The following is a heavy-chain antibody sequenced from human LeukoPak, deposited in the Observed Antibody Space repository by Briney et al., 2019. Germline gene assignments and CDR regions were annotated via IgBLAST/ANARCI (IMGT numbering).Heavy chain of an antibody. CDR2: SYTSGST. V-gene: IGHV4-4*09. J-gene: IGHJ5*02. D-gene: IGHD3-10*01. CDR1: GGSISGYY. Sequence: SETLALTCTVSGGSISGYYWSWIRQPPGKGLEWIGYSYTSGSTNYNPSLKSRVTISVDTSKDQFSLTLSSVTAADTALYYCARLGFSHPGAYWFDPWGQGTLVTVSS. CDR3: ARLGFSHPGAYWFDP.